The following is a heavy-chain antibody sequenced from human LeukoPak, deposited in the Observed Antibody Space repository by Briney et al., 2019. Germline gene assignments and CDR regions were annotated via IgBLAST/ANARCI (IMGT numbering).Heavy chain of an antibody. Sequence: KPSXTLSLTCAVAGGSISSYYWSWIRQPAGKGLEWIGRIYTSGSTNYNPSLKRRVSMSVATSKNQFSLKLSSVTAADTAVYYCARDPILGATLGLFDPWGQGTLVTVSS. CDR1: GGSISSYY. CDR3: ARDPILGATLGLFDP. CDR2: IYTSGST. D-gene: IGHD1-26*01. V-gene: IGHV4-4*07. J-gene: IGHJ5*02.